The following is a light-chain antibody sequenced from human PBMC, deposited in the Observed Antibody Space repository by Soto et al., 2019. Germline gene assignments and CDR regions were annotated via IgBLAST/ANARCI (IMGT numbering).Light chain of an antibody. CDR3: SSYAGSRTYV. CDR2: EGS. CDR1: SSDVGSYNL. J-gene: IGLJ1*01. Sequence: QSALTQPASVSGSPGQSITISCTGTSSDVGSYNLVSWYQQHPGKAPKLMIYEGSKHTYGVSNRFSGSRSGNTASLTISGLLSEDEADYYCSSYAGSRTYVFGTGTKVTVL. V-gene: IGLV2-23*01.